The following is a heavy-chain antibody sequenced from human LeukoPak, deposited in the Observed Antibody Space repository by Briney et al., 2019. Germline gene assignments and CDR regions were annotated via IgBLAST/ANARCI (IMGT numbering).Heavy chain of an antibody. CDR1: GFTFNNYI. J-gene: IGHJ4*02. CDR2: ITSSSSYT. V-gene: IGHV3-21*01. CDR3: ARDYTGGWNDY. Sequence: GGSLRLSCAASGFTFNNYIMNWIRQAPGKGLEWVSSITSSSSYTFYADSVKGRFTISRDNAKNSLYLQMNSLRAEDTAVYYCARDYTGGWNDYWGQGTLVTVSS. D-gene: IGHD7-27*01.